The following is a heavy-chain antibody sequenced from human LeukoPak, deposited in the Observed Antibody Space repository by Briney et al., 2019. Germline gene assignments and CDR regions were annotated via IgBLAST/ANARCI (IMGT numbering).Heavy chain of an antibody. CDR2: NNPNSGGT. D-gene: IGHD5-24*01. J-gene: IGHJ4*02. V-gene: IGHV1-2*02. CDR3: ARDLGRDGSTTDY. Sequence: ASVKVSCKASGYTFTGYYMHWVRQAPGQGLEWMGWNNPNSGGTNYAQKFQGRVTMTRDTSISTAYMELSRLRSDDTAVYYCARDLGRDGSTTDYWGQGTLVTVSS. CDR1: GYTFTGYY.